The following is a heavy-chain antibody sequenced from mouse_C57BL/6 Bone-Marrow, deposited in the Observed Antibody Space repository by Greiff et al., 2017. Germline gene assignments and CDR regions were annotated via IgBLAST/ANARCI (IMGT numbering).Heavy chain of an antibody. D-gene: IGHD2-4*01. CDR3: DRTIDYDYDGGVAY. V-gene: IGHV2-9-1*01. Sequence: QVQLKESGPGLVAPSQSLSITCTVSGFSLTSYAISWVRQPPGKGLEWLGVIWSGGGTDYNAAFKSKLSISKNNYKSQVFLKMNRLQTDDTAMYFCDRTIDYDYDGGVAYWGQGTLVTVSA. J-gene: IGHJ3*01. CDR2: IWSGGGT. CDR1: GFSLTSYA.